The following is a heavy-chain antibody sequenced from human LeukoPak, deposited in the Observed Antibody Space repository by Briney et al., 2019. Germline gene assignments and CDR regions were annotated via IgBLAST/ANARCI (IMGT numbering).Heavy chain of an antibody. CDR1: GLTFSNYA. CDR2: ITGSAGST. Sequence: GGSLRLSCAASGLTFSNYAMSWVRQAPGKGLQWVSSITGSAGSTYYADSVTGRFTISRDNSKNTLYLQMNSLRAEDTAIYYCAKRGLYCSSSSCLDYWGQETLVTVSS. CDR3: AKRGLYCSSSSCLDY. J-gene: IGHJ4*02. D-gene: IGHD2-2*01. V-gene: IGHV3-23*01.